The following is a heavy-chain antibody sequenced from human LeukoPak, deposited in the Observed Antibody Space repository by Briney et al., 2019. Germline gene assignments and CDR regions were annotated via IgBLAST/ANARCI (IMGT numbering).Heavy chain of an antibody. J-gene: IGHJ3*02. D-gene: IGHD3-22*01. CDR2: ISSRGSAI. CDR3: ARGYYDSSGYSDAFDI. Sequence: PGGSLRPSCAASGFTFSNYEMNWVRQAPGKGLEWVSYISSRGSAIYYADSVKGRFTISRDNAKNSLYLQMNSLRAEDTAVYYCARGYYDSSGYSDAFDIWGQGTMVTVSS. CDR1: GFTFSNYE. V-gene: IGHV3-48*03.